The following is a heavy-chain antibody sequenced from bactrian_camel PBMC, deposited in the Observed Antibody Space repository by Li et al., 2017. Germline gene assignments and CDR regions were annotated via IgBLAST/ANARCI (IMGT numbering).Heavy chain of an antibody. V-gene: IGHV3S42*01. J-gene: IGHJ4*01. D-gene: IGHD5*01. Sequence: EVQLVESGGGLVQPGGSLRLSCAASGFTFIDYAMSWVRQAPGKGLEWVSSIDSGSSNITYADSVKDRFTISRDNAKNTLYLQMNNLKTEDTALYFCARQTLGRKDWQPSLWYGKFDYWGQGTQVTVS. CDR1: GFTFIDYA. CDR2: IDSGSSNI. CDR3: ARQTLGRKDWQPSLWYGKFDY.